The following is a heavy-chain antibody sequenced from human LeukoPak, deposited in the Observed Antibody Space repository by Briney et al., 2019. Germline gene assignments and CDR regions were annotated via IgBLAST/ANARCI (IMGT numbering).Heavy chain of an antibody. CDR3: ARQKPSTFRQYGRGRPLDS. J-gene: IGHJ4*02. Sequence: SETLSLTCTVSGDSIGSRTYYWGWVRQPPGKGLEWIGSIYYSGSTYYNPSLKSRVTISVDRSKNQFSLKLSSVTAADTAVYYCARQKPSTFRQYGRGRPLDSWGQGTLVTVSS. D-gene: IGHD4-11*01. CDR2: IYYSGST. CDR1: GDSIGSRTYY. V-gene: IGHV4-39*01.